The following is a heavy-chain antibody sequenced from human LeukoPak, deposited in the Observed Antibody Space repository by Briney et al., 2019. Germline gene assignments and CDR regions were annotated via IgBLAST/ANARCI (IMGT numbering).Heavy chain of an antibody. CDR2: ISDSGGRT. CDR1: AFTFNTNP. CDR3: AKERQTTTAFDS. J-gene: IGHJ4*02. Sequence: GGSLRLSCAASAFTFNTNPMAWVRQAREKGLEWVSLISDSGGRTYYADSVKGRFTISRDNSKNTLYLQMSSLRVEDTAVYYCAKERQTTTAFDSWGQGTLVTVSS. V-gene: IGHV3-23*01. D-gene: IGHD4-17*01.